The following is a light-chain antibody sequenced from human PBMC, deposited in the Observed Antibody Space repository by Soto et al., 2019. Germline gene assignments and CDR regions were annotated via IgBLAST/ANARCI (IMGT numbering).Light chain of an antibody. J-gene: IGKJ4*01. CDR1: QDINNN. CDR3: QQLEAYSSIT. CDR2: TAS. V-gene: IGKV1-9*01. Sequence: DIQLTQSPSFLSASVGDRVTVTCRASQDINNNLAWYQQKPGKAPKLLISTASTLQSGVPPRFSGSGSGTEFTLTVSSLQPEDFATYYCQQLEAYSSITFGGGTKVEIK.